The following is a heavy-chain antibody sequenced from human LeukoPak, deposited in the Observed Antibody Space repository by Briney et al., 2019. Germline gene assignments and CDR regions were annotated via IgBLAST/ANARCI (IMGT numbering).Heavy chain of an antibody. D-gene: IGHD4-17*01. J-gene: IGHJ6*02. CDR3: ARDRIDYGDYLGPYYYYYGMDV. CDR1: GFTFSSYA. CDR2: ISYDGSNK. V-gene: IGHV3-30*04. Sequence: GGSLRLSCAASGFTFSSYAMRWVRQAPGKGLEWVAVISYDGSNKYYADSVKGRFTISRDNSKNTLYLQMNSLRAEDTAVYYCARDRIDYGDYLGPYYYYYGMDVWGQGTTVTVSS.